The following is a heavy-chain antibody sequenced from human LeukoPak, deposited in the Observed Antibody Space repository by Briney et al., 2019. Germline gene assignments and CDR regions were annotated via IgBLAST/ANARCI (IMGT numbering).Heavy chain of an antibody. D-gene: IGHD3-10*01. CDR3: ARAYGSGSYFAFDI. V-gene: IGHV1-2*06. CDR1: GHTFTGYY. J-gene: IGHJ3*02. Sequence: ASVKVSCKASGHTFTGYYMHWVRQAPGQGLEWMGRINPNSGGTNSAQKFQGRVTMTRDTSITTAYMELSSLRFDDTAVYYCARAYGSGSYFAFDIWGQGTMVTVSS. CDR2: INPNSGGT.